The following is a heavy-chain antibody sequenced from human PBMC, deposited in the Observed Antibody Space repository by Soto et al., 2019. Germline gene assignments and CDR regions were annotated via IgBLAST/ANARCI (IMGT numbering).Heavy chain of an antibody. J-gene: IGHJ6*03. V-gene: IGHV3-21*01. D-gene: IGHD2-2*01. Sequence: GGSLRLSCAASGFTFSSYSMNWVRQAPGKGLEWVSSISSSSSYIYYADSVKGRFTISRDNAKNSLYLQMNSLRAEDTAVYYCARESVREGLVVPAAMAYYYYMDVWGKGTTVTVSS. CDR2: ISSSSSYI. CDR3: ARESVREGLVVPAAMAYYYYMDV. CDR1: GFTFSSYS.